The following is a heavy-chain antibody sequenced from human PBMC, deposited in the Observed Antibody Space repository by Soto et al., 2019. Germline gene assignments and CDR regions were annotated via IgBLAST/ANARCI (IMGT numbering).Heavy chain of an antibody. J-gene: IGHJ6*02. Sequence: QVQLVQSGAEVKKPGASVKVSCKASGYTFTSYDINWVRQATGQGLEWMGWMNPNSGNTGYAQKFQGRVTMTRNTSISTAYMELSSLRSEDTDVYYCARDHSSGWYGPYYYYGMDVWGQGTTVTVSS. D-gene: IGHD6-19*01. CDR1: GYTFTSYD. CDR3: ARDHSSGWYGPYYYYGMDV. V-gene: IGHV1-8*01. CDR2: MNPNSGNT.